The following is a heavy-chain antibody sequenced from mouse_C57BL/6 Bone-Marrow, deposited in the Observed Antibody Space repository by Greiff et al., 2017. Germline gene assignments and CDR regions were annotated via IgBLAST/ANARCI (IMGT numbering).Heavy chain of an antibody. Sequence: QVQLQQPGAELVMPGASVKLSCKASGYTFTSYWMHWVKQRPGQGLEWIGEIDPSASSTNSNQKFKGKSTLTVDKSSSTAYMQRSSLTSDDAAVYYCARGAYYSYYDAMDDWGQGTSVTVSS. V-gene: IGHV1-69*01. D-gene: IGHD2-12*01. CDR1: GYTFTSYW. CDR3: ARGAYYSYYDAMDD. CDR2: IDPSASST. J-gene: IGHJ4*01.